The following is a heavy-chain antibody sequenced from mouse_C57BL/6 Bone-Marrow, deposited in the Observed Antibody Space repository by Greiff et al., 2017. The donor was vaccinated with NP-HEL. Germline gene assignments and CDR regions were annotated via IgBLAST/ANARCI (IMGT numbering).Heavy chain of an antibody. CDR3: ATNWDYAMDY. CDR1: GYTFTSYW. CDR2: IHPNSGST. V-gene: IGHV1-64*01. Sequence: VKLQQPGAELVKPGASVKLSCKASGYTFTSYWMHWVKQRPGQGLEWIGMIHPNSGSTNYNEKFKSKATLTVDKSSSTAYMQLSNLTSEDSAVYYCATNWDYAMDYWGQGTSVTVSS. J-gene: IGHJ4*01. D-gene: IGHD4-1*01.